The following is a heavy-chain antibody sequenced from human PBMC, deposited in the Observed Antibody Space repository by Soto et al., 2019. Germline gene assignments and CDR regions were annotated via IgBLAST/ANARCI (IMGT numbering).Heavy chain of an antibody. Sequence: GGSLRLSCAASGFTFRNYGMNWVRQAPGKGLEWVSYIGIGSSTKYYADSVKGRFTISRDNAKNSLYLQMNSLKIEDTALYYCHKYRGPLIMPAALGPGTLVTVSS. V-gene: IGHV3-48*01. CDR1: GFTFRNYG. CDR3: HKYRGPLIMPAA. CDR2: IGIGSSTK. J-gene: IGHJ5*02. D-gene: IGHD1-26*01.